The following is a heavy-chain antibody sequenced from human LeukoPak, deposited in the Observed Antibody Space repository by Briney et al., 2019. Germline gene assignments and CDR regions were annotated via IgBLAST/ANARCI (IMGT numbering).Heavy chain of an antibody. Sequence: SETLSLTCTVSGGSISSSSYYWGWIRQPPGKGLEWIGSIYYSGSTYYNPSLKSRVTISVDTSKNQFSLKLSSVTAADTAVYYCARYSYGETPDYWGQGTLVTVSS. CDR2: IYYSGST. CDR1: GGSISSSSYY. D-gene: IGHD5-18*01. CDR3: ARYSYGETPDY. J-gene: IGHJ4*02. V-gene: IGHV4-39*07.